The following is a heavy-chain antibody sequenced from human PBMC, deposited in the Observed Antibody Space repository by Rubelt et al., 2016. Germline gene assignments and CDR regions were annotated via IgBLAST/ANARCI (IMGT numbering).Heavy chain of an antibody. CDR1: GYTFTGYY. J-gene: IGHJ4*02. Sequence: QVQLVQSGAEVKKPGASVKISCKASGYTFTGYYMHWVRQAPGQGLEWMGWINPNSGGTNYDHKLQGRVTMTRDTSISTAYMELSRLRSDDTAVYYCARDLYKGPRWLVAYWGQGTLVTVSS. D-gene: IGHD6-19*01. V-gene: IGHV1-2*07. CDR3: ARDLYKGPRWLVAY. CDR2: INPNSGGT.